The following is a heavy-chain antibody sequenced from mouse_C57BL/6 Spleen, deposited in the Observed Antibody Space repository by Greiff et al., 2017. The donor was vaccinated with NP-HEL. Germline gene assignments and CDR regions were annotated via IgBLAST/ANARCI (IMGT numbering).Heavy chain of an antibody. V-gene: IGHV3-6*01. CDR3: ARDYGNFFAY. CDR1: GYSITSGYY. D-gene: IGHD2-1*01. J-gene: IGHJ3*01. Sequence: EVQLVESGPGLVKPSQSLSLTCSVTGYSITSGYYWNWIRQFPGNKLEWMGYISYDGSNNYNPSLKNQISITRDTSKNQFFLKLNSVTTEDTATYYCARDYGNFFAYWGQGTLVTVSA. CDR2: ISYDGSN.